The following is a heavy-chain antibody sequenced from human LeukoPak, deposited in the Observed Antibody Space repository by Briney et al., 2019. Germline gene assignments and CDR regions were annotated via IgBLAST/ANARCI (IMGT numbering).Heavy chain of an antibody. J-gene: IGHJ3*02. V-gene: IGHV3-48*03. CDR1: GFSCSSYD. CDR2: ISSRGSTI. Sequence: GGSLRLSCAASGFSCSSYDMNWVRQAPGKGLEWVSYISSRGSTIFYADSLKGRFTISRDNAKNSLYLQMNSLRAEDTAVYYCATKAYYYDSSGYQNDAFNIWGQGTMVTVSS. D-gene: IGHD3-22*01. CDR3: ATKAYYYDSSGYQNDAFNI.